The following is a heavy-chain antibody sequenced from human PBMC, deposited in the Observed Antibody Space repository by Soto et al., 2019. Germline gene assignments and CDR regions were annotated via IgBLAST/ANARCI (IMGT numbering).Heavy chain of an antibody. V-gene: IGHV3-7*01. CDR3: ALFIAVAGVFDY. D-gene: IGHD6-19*01. CDR1: ELTFRSYW. CDR2: IKQDGREK. Sequence: ESGGGLVQPGGSWSLSCAASELTFRSYWVSWVGQAPGKGLEGVANIKQDGREKYYVDSVKGRFTISRDNAKNSLYLQMNSLRAEDTAVYYCALFIAVAGVFDYWGQGTLVTVSS. J-gene: IGHJ4*02.